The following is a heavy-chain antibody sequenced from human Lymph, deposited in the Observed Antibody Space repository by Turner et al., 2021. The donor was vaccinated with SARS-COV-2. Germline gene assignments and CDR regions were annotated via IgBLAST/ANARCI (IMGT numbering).Heavy chain of an antibody. CDR2: ISYDGSNK. V-gene: IGHV3-30-3*01. CDR3: ARDPLWFDY. Sequence: QVQLVESGGGVVQPGRSLRLSCAASGFTFSSYAMHWVRQAPGKGLEWVAVISYDGSNKYYADSVKGRFTISRDNSKNTLYLQMNSLRAEDTAVYYCARDPLWFDYWGQRTLVTVSS. D-gene: IGHD2-21*01. CDR1: GFTFSSYA. J-gene: IGHJ4*02.